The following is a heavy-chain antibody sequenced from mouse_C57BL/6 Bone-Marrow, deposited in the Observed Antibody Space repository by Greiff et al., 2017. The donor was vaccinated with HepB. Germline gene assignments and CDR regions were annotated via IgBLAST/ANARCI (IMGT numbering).Heavy chain of an antibody. V-gene: IGHV1-15*01. CDR3: TRDYSNYFDY. J-gene: IGHJ2*01. CDR2: IDPETGGT. D-gene: IGHD2-5*01. CDR1: GFTFTDDE. Sequence: QVQLQQSGAELVRPGASVTLSCTASGFTFTDDEMHWVKQTPVHGLEWIGAIDPETGGTAYNQKFKGKAILTADKSSSTAYMELRSLTSEDSAVYYCTRDYSNYFDYWGKSTTLTVSS.